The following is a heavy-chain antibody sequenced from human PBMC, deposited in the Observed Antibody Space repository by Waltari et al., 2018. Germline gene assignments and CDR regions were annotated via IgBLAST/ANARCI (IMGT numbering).Heavy chain of an antibody. CDR2: INPNSGGT. J-gene: IGHJ3*02. CDR3: ARGPITMVQGVDYAFDI. D-gene: IGHD3-10*01. V-gene: IGHV1-2*02. CDR1: GYTFTGYY. Sequence: QVQLVQSGAEVKKPGASVKVSCKASGYTFTGYYMHWVRQAPGQGLEWMGWINPNSGGTNYAQKFQGRVTMTRDTSISTAYMELSRLRSDDTAVYYCARGPITMVQGVDYAFDIWGQGTMVTVSS.